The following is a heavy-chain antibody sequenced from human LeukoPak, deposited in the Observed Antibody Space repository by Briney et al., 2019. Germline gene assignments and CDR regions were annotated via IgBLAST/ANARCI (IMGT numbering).Heavy chain of an antibody. D-gene: IGHD2-2*01. J-gene: IGHJ6*03. CDR3: ARVRGVPVAIGNSHYYYYYMDV. CDR2: ISSSSSYI. CDR1: GFTFSSYS. Sequence: GGSLRLSCAASGFTFSSYSMNWVRQAPGKGLEWVSSISSSSSYIYYADSVKGRFTISRDNAKNSLYLQMNSLRAEDTAVYYCARVRGVPVAIGNSHYYYYYMDVWGKGTTVTVSS. V-gene: IGHV3-21*01.